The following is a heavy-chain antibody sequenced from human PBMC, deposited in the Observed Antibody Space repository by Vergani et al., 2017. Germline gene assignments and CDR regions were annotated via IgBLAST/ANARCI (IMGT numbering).Heavy chain of an antibody. J-gene: IGHJ5*02. V-gene: IGHV4-4*07. CDR1: GGSISSYY. Sequence: QVQLQESGPGLVKPSETLSLTCTVSGGSISSYYWSWIRQPAGKGLEWIGRIYTSGSTNYNPSRKSRVTMSVDTSKNQFSLKLSSVTAADTAVYYCARSYRVAARAWFDPWGQGTLVTVSS. CDR2: IYTSGST. CDR3: ARSYRVAARAWFDP. D-gene: IGHD6-6*01.